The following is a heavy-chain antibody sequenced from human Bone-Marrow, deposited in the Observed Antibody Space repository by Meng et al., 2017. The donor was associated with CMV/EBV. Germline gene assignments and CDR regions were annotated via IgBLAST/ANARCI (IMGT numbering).Heavy chain of an antibody. CDR2: ISSSSSTI. Sequence: GEYLKISCAASGFTFSSYSMNWVRQAPGKGLEWVSYISSSSSTIYYADSVKGRFTISRDNAKNSLYLQMNSLRAEDTAVYYCARVGPSSYYDFWSGYLYWGQGTLVTVSS. V-gene: IGHV3-48*04. CDR1: GFTFSSYS. J-gene: IGHJ4*02. D-gene: IGHD3-3*01. CDR3: ARVGPSSYYDFWSGYLY.